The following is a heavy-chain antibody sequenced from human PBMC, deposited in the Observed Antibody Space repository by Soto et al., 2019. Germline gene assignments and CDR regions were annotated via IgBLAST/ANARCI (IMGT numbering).Heavy chain of an antibody. CDR2: ISSSSSYI. CDR1: GFTFSSYS. D-gene: IGHD6-6*01. Sequence: PGGSLRLSCAASGFTFSSYSMNWVRQAPGKGLEWVSSISSSSSYIYYADSVKGRFTISRDNAKNSLYLQMNSLRAEDTAVYYCARDPSGDPFAARLTGFDYWGQGTLVTVSS. CDR3: ARDPSGDPFAARLTGFDY. J-gene: IGHJ4*02. V-gene: IGHV3-21*01.